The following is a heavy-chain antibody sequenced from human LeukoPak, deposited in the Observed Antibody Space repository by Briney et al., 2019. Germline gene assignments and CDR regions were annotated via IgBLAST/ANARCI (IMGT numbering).Heavy chain of an antibody. CDR3: ARDSTYTAMVTGLYYYGMDV. Sequence: ASVKVSCKASGYTFTGYYMHWVRQAPGQGLEWMGWINPNSGGTNYAQKFQGRVTMTRDTSISTAYMELSRLRSDDTVVYYCARDSTYTAMVTGLYYYGMDVWGQGTTVTVSS. V-gene: IGHV1-2*02. CDR2: INPNSGGT. J-gene: IGHJ6*02. D-gene: IGHD5-18*01. CDR1: GYTFTGYY.